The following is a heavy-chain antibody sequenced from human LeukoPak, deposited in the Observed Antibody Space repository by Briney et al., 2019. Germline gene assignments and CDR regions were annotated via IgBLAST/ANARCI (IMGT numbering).Heavy chain of an antibody. J-gene: IGHJ2*01. V-gene: IGHV3-30*02. Sequence: PGGSLRLSCAASGFTFSSYGMHWVRQAPGKGLEWVAFIRYDGSNKYYADSVKGRFTISRDNSKNTLYLQMNSLRAEDTAVYYCAKGIRRLWFHYWYFDLWGRGTLVTVSS. D-gene: IGHD3-10*01. CDR1: GFTFSSYG. CDR3: AKGIRRLWFHYWYFDL. CDR2: IRYDGSNK.